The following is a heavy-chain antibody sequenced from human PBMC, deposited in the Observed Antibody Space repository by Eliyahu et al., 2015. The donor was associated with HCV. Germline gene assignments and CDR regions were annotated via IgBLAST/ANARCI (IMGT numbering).Heavy chain of an antibody. D-gene: IGHD6-19*01. Sequence: QVQLQESGPGLVKPSETLSLTCTVSGGXIXTYYWXWIRQPPGKGLEWIGYIHYSGSTNYNPSXKXRVTISIDTSKNQFSLNLTSVTAADTAMYYCASGGGGIAVTGTGGWFDPWGQGTLVTVSS. J-gene: IGHJ5*02. CDR3: ASGGGGIAVTGTGGWFDP. CDR1: GGXIXTYY. CDR2: IHYSGST. V-gene: IGHV4-59*01.